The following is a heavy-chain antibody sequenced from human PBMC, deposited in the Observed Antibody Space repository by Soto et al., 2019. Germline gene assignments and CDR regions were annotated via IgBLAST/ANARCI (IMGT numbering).Heavy chain of an antibody. CDR2: IWYDGSNK. CDR1: GFTFSIYG. J-gene: IGHJ4*02. V-gene: IGHV3-33*01. Sequence: QVQLVESGGGVVQPGRSLRLSCAASGFTFSIYGMHWVRQAPGTGLEWVAVIWYDGSNKYYADSVKGRFTISRDNSKNTLYLQMNSLRAEDTAVYYCARDLNGDYYFDYWGQGTLVTVSS. D-gene: IGHD4-17*01. CDR3: ARDLNGDYYFDY.